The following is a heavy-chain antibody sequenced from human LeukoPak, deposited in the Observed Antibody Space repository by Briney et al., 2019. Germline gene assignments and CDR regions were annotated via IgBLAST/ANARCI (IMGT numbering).Heavy chain of an antibody. CDR2: INSDGSST. V-gene: IGHV3-74*01. J-gene: IGHJ5*02. Sequence: GGSLRLSCAASGFTFSSYWMHWVRQAPGKGLVWVSRINSDGSSTSYEDSVKGRFTISRDNAKNTLYLKMNSLRAEDTAVYYCARGYDFWSGYLNWFDPWGQGTLVTVSS. CDR1: GFTFSSYW. D-gene: IGHD3-3*01. CDR3: ARGYDFWSGYLNWFDP.